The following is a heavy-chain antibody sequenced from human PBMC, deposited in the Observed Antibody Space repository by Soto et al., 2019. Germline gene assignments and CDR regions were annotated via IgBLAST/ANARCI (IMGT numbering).Heavy chain of an antibody. D-gene: IGHD6-19*01. Sequence: QVQLVQSGAEVKKPGSSVKVYCKASGGTVSSYAISWVRQAPGQGLEWMGGIIPIFGTANYAQKFQGRVTITADESTSTAYMELRSLRSEDTGVYYCARAEGEQWLVRGWFDPWGQGTLVTVSS. J-gene: IGHJ5*02. CDR1: GGTVSSYA. CDR2: IIPIFGTA. CDR3: ARAEGEQWLVRGWFDP. V-gene: IGHV1-69*01.